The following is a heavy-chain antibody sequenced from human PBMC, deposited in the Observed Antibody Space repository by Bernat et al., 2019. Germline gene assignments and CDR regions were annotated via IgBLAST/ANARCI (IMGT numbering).Heavy chain of an antibody. CDR2: ISYTGSP. V-gene: IGHV4-39*01. CDR1: GGSMSSTSYY. CDR3: ARLPFTGDRGRGTFDI. J-gene: IGHJ3*02. D-gene: IGHD7-27*01. Sequence: QLQVQESGPGLVKPSETLSLTCTVSGGSMSSTSYYWGWIRQPPGKGLDWIGSISYTGSPYYNPSLESRVIISVDTSKKQFSLDLTSVTAADMAVYYCARLPFTGDRGRGTFDIWGQGTMVTVSS.